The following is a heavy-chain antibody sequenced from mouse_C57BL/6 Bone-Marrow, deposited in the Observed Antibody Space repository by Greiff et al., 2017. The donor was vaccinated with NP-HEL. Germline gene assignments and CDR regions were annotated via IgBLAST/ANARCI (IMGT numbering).Heavy chain of an antibody. V-gene: IGHV1-50*01. Sequence: VQLQQPGAELVKPGASVKLSCKASGYTFTTYWMQWVKQRPGQGLEWIGEIDPSDSYTNYNQKFKGKATLTVDTSSSAAYMQLSSLTSADSAVYYCARKDYYGRSYEFAYWGQGTLVTVSA. CDR3: ARKDYYGRSYEFAY. CDR1: GYTFTTYW. J-gene: IGHJ3*01. CDR2: IDPSDSYT. D-gene: IGHD1-1*01.